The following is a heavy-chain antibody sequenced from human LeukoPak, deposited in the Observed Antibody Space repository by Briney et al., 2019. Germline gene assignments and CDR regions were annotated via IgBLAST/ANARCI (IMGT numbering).Heavy chain of an antibody. V-gene: IGHV1-2*06. CDR3: ARDWAGRYCSGGSCYPLSDY. CDR1: GYTFTGYY. CDR2: INPNSGGT. Sequence: GATVKVSCKASGYTFTGYYMHWVRQAPGQGLEWMGRINPNSGGTNYAQKFQGRVTMTRDTSISTAYMELSRLRSDDTAVYYCARDWAGRYCSGGSCYPLSDYWGQGTLVTVSS. D-gene: IGHD2-15*01. J-gene: IGHJ4*02.